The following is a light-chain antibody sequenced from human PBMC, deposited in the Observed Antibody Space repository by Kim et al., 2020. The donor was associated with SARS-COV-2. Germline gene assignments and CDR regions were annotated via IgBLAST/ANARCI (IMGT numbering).Light chain of an antibody. CDR2: DNN. Sequence: GQKVTTSCSGSSSNIGNNYVSWYQQHPGTAPKLLIYDNNKRPSGIPDRFSGSKSGTSANLGITGLQAGDEADYYCGTWDSSLSAVVFGGGTQLTVL. CDR1: SSNIGNNY. CDR3: GTWDSSLSAVV. J-gene: IGLJ2*01. V-gene: IGLV1-51*01.